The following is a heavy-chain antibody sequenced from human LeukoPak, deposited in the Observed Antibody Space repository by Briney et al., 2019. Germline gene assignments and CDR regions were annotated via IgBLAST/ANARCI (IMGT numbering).Heavy chain of an antibody. CDR1: GYTFTNYG. D-gene: IGHD5-12*01. Sequence: GASVKVSCNASGYTFTNYGISWVRQAPGQGPEWRGWISAYNGNTNYAQKVQGRVTMTTDTSTSTAYMELRSLRSDDTAGYYCARGRDGYNPTADYWGQGTLVTVSS. CDR3: ARGRDGYNPTADY. CDR2: ISAYNGNT. V-gene: IGHV1-18*01. J-gene: IGHJ4*02.